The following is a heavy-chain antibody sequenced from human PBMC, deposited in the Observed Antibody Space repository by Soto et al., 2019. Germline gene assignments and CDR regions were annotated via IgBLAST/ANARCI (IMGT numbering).Heavy chain of an antibody. Sequence: QVQLQQWGAGLLKPSETLSLTCAVYGGSFSGYYWSWIRQPPGKGLEWIGEINHSGSTNYNPSLKSRVTISVDTSKNQFSLKLSSVTAADTAVYYCARSRMITFGGVIRRPWFDPWGQGTLVTVSS. CDR1: GGSFSGYY. CDR2: INHSGST. J-gene: IGHJ5*02. D-gene: IGHD3-16*02. V-gene: IGHV4-34*01. CDR3: ARSRMITFGGVIRRPWFDP.